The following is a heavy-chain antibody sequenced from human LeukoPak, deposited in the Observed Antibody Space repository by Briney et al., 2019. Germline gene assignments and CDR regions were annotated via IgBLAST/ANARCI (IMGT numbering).Heavy chain of an antibody. CDR3: AKNSGYDSYYYYGMDV. Sequence: PGGSLRLSCAASGFTFSSYSMNWVRQAPGKGLEWVSAISGSGGSTYYADSVKGRFTISRDNSKNTLYLQMNSLRAEDTAVYYCAKNSGYDSYYYYGMDVWGQGTTVTVSS. D-gene: IGHD5-12*01. J-gene: IGHJ6*02. CDR1: GFTFSSYS. CDR2: ISGSGGST. V-gene: IGHV3-23*01.